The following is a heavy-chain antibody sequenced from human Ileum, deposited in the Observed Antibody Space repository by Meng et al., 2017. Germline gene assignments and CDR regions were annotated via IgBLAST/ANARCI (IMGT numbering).Heavy chain of an antibody. CDR1: GDSFTDSY. D-gene: IGHD1-26*01. CDR2: IHYSGST. CDR3: ARRIRGGSYLG. J-gene: IGHJ4*02. V-gene: IGHV4-34*01. Sequence: QLQLMQWGAGRLKPSETLSLPCNVYGDSFTDSYWNWIRQPPGKGPEWIGEIHYSGSTNYNPSLESRVTISEDTSQKQFSLRLSSVTAADTAVYYCARRIRGGSYLGWGQGTLVTVSS.